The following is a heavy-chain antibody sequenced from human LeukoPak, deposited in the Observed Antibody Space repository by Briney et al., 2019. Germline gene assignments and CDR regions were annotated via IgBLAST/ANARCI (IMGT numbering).Heavy chain of an antibody. D-gene: IGHD2-8*01. V-gene: IGHV3-9*01. CDR3: AVLHYYAMDV. CDR1: GYTFDDYA. J-gene: IGHJ6*02. CDR2: ISWNSGTK. Sequence: GGYLRLSCAASGYTFDDYAVHWVRQAPGKGLEWVSGISWNSGTKGYADSVKGRFTISRDNAKNSLYLQMNSLRGEDAALYYCAVLHYYAMDVWGQGTTVTVSS.